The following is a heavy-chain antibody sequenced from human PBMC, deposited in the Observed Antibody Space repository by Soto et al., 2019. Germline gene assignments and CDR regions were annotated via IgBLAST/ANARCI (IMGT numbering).Heavy chain of an antibody. Sequence: PSETLSLTCTVSGGSISSYYWSWIRQPPGKGLEWIGYIYYSGSTNYNPSLKSRVTISVDTSKNQFSLKLSSVTAADTAVYYCARVVTSWSGYYLAFDIWGQGTMVTVSS. CDR1: GGSISSYY. J-gene: IGHJ3*02. D-gene: IGHD3-3*01. CDR2: IYYSGST. CDR3: ARVVTSWSGYYLAFDI. V-gene: IGHV4-59*08.